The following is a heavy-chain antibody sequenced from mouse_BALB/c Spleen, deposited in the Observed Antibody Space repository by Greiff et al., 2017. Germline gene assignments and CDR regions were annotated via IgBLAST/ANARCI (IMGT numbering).Heavy chain of an antibody. D-gene: IGHD2-1*01. CDR1: GYIFTRYW. J-gene: IGHJ4*01. CDR2: INPSTGYT. CDR3: ARGGNSFMDY. V-gene: IGHV1-7*01. Sequence: QVHVKQSGAELAKPGASVKMSCKASGYIFTRYWMHWVKQRPGQGLEWIGYINPSTGYTEYNQKFKDKATLTADKSSSTAYMQLSSLTSEDSAVYYCARGGNSFMDYWGQGTSVTVSS.